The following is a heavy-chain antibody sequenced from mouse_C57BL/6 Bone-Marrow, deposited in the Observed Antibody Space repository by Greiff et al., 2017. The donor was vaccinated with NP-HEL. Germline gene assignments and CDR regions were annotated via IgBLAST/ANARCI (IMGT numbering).Heavy chain of an antibody. V-gene: IGHV7-3*01. CDR3: ARDWDYDDGYYAMDD. Sequence: EVKLMESGGGLVQPGGSLSLSCAASGFTFTDYYMSWVRQPPGKALEWLGFIRNKANGYTTEYSASVKGRFTISRDNSQSILYLQMNALRAEDSATYYCARDWDYDDGYYAMDDWGQGTSVTVSS. J-gene: IGHJ4*01. D-gene: IGHD2-4*01. CDR1: GFTFTDYY. CDR2: IRNKANGYTT.